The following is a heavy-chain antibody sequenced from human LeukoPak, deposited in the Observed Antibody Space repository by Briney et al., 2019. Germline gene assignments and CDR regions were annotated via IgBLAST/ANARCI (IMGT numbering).Heavy chain of an antibody. CDR3: ARLNYDFWSGYQAD. CDR2: INHSGST. J-gene: IGHJ4*02. D-gene: IGHD3-3*01. V-gene: IGHV4-34*01. Sequence: PSETLSLTCAVYGGSFSGYYWSWIRQPPGKGLEWIGEINHSGSTNYNPSLKSRVTISVDTSKNQFSLKLSSVTAADTAVYYCARLNYDFWSGYQADWSQGTLVTVSS. CDR1: GGSFSGYY.